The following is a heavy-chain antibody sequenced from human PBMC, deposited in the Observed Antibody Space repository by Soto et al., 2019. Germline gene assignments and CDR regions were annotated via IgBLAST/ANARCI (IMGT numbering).Heavy chain of an antibody. CDR2: IYYSGST. CDR1: GGSFSGYY. CDR3: AREDVHCSGGSCYFSGTPTPYFDY. Sequence: SETLSLTCAVYGGSFSGYYWSWIRQHPGKGLEWIGYIYYSGSTYYNPSLKSRVTISVDTSKNQFSLKLSSVTAADTAVYYCAREDVHCSGGSCYFSGTPTPYFDYWGQGTLVTVSS. V-gene: IGHV4-31*11. D-gene: IGHD2-15*01. J-gene: IGHJ4*02.